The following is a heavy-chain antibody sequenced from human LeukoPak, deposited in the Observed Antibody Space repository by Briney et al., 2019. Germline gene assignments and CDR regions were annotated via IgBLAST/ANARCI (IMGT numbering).Heavy chain of an antibody. CDR2: IVVGSGNT. Sequence: SVKVSCKASGFTFTISAVQWVRQARGQRLEWIGWIVVGSGNTNYTQKFQERVTITRDMSTSTAYMELSSLRSEDTAVYYCAADHFAYYYDSSGYGLNNWFDPWGQGTLVTVSS. V-gene: IGHV1-58*01. CDR1: GFTFTISA. CDR3: AADHFAYYYDSSGYGLNNWFDP. D-gene: IGHD3-22*01. J-gene: IGHJ5*02.